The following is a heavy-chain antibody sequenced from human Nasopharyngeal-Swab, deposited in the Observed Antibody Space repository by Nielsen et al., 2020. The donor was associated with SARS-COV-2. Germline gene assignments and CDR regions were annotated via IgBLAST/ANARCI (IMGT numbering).Heavy chain of an antibody. CDR2: ISSTTPYI. D-gene: IGHD1-7*01. Sequence: GESLKISCVASGFTFSGYSMNWVRQTPGKGLEWISSISSTTPYIYYADSVKGRFTISRDNAMNSLYLQMNFLRVEDTAMYYCARDTGGPPNYFDPWGQGTLVTVSS. J-gene: IGHJ5*02. V-gene: IGHV3-21*01. CDR3: ARDTGGPPNYFDP. CDR1: GFTFSGYS.